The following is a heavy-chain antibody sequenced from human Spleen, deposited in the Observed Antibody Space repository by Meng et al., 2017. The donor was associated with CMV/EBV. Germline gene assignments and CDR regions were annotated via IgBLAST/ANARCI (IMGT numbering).Heavy chain of an antibody. CDR1: GASISTYY. J-gene: IGHJ6*02. CDR2: IYYSGST. Sequence: LRLSCTVSGASISTYYWSWIRQYPGKGLEWIGYIYYSGSTYYNPSLKSRVTISVDTSKNQFSLKLNSVTAADTAVYYCARDYSSSSKGMDVWGQGTTVTVSS. D-gene: IGHD6-6*01. V-gene: IGHV4-31*03. CDR3: ARDYSSSSKGMDV.